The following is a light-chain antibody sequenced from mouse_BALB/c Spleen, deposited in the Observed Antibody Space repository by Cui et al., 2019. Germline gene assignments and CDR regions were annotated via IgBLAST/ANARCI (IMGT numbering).Light chain of an antibody. V-gene: IGKV12-44*01. CDR2: NAK. J-gene: IGKJ2*01. CDR3: QHNYGTPYT. Sequence: DIQMTQSPASLSASVGETVTITCRASENIYSYLAWYQQKQGKSPQLLVYNAKTLAEGVPSRFSGSGSGTQFSLKINSLQSEDFGSYYCQHNYGTPYTFGGGTKLEIK. CDR1: ENIYSY.